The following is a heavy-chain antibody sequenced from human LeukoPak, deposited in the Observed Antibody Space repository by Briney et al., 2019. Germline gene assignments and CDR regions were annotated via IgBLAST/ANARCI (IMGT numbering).Heavy chain of an antibody. V-gene: IGHV4-59*01. Sequence: PSETLSLTCTVSGGSISSYYWSWIRQPPGKGLEWIGYIYYSGSTNYNPSLKSRVTISVDTSKNQFSLKLSSVTAADTAVYYCARDVKYYDILTGYYTGGFDYWGQGTLVTVSS. D-gene: IGHD3-9*01. CDR3: ARDVKYYDILTGYYTGGFDY. J-gene: IGHJ4*02. CDR2: IYYSGST. CDR1: GGSISSYY.